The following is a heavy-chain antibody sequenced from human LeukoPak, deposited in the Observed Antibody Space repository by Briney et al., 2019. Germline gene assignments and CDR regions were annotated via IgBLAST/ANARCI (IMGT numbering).Heavy chain of an antibody. J-gene: IGHJ5*02. CDR3: ARNRREYDFWSGYSNWFDP. CDR1: GGSISSGDYY. V-gene: IGHV4-30-4*01. CDR2: IYYSGST. D-gene: IGHD3-3*01. Sequence: PSETLSLTCTVSGGSISSGDYYWSWIRQPPGKGLEWIGYIYYSGSTYYNPSLKSRVTISVDTSKNQFSLKLSSVTAADTAVYYCARNRREYDFWSGYSNWFDPWGQGTLVTVSS.